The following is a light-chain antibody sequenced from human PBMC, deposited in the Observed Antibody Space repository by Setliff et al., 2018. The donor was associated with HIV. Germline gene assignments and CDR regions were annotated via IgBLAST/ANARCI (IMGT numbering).Light chain of an antibody. V-gene: IGLV2-11*01. CDR2: DVT. CDR3: SSYTISSTQL. CDR1: SSDVGVYNY. Sequence: QSALAQPRSVSGSPGQSVTISCTGTSSDVGVYNYVSWYQHHPGKAPKLMIYDVTTRPSGVPDRFSGSKSGNTASLTISGLQAEDEADYFCSSYTISSTQLFGTGTKVTVL. J-gene: IGLJ1*01.